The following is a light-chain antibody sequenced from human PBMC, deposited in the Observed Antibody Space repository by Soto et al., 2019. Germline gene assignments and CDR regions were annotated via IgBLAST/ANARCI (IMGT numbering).Light chain of an antibody. CDR2: KAS. V-gene: IGKV1-5*03. CDR3: QQYYSYPYT. Sequence: EIQMTQSPSYMSTSVDDSIPITCRASQSISSWLAWYQHKPGKAPKLLIYKASSLESGVPSRFSGSGSGTDFTLTISCLQSEDFATYYCQQYYSYPYTFGQGTRLEIK. J-gene: IGKJ5*01. CDR1: QSISSW.